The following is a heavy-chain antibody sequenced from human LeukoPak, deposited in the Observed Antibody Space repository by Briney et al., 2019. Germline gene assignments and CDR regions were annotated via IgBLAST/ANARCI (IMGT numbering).Heavy chain of an antibody. CDR1: GFTFSSYA. CDR2: LSWNSGSI. V-gene: IGHV3-9*01. CDR3: AKDMGFWSGYYSDYYYYGMDV. Sequence: GGSLRLSCAASGFTFSSYAMSWVRQAPGKGLEWVSGLSWNSGSIGYADSVKGRFTISRDNAKNSLYLQMNSLRAEDTALYYCAKDMGFWSGYYSDYYYYGMDVWGQGTTVTVSS. D-gene: IGHD3-3*01. J-gene: IGHJ6*02.